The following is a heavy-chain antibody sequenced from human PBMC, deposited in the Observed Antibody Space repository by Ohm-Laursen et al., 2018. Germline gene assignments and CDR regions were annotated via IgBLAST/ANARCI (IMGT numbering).Heavy chain of an antibody. CDR3: ARGSEGPSPPY. J-gene: IGHJ4*02. Sequence: SLRLSCAALGFTFSDYYMSWVRQAPGKGLEWVANINKDESEKYYVDSVKGRFTISKDNAKNSLYLQMNSLKFEDTAVYYCARGSEGPSPPYWGQGTLVTVSS. V-gene: IGHV3-7*01. CDR2: INKDESEK. CDR1: GFTFSDYY.